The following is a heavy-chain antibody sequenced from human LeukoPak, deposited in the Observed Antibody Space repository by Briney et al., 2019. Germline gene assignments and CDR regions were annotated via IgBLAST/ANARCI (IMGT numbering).Heavy chain of an antibody. CDR3: ARDQHYMDV. Sequence: GGSLRLSCAASGFTFSSYSMNWVRRAPGKGLEWVSYISSSSTIYYADSVKGRFTISRDNAKNSLYLQMNSLRAEDTAVYYCARDQHYMDVWGEGTTVTVSS. CDR2: ISSSSTI. CDR1: GFTFSSYS. V-gene: IGHV3-48*01. J-gene: IGHJ6*03.